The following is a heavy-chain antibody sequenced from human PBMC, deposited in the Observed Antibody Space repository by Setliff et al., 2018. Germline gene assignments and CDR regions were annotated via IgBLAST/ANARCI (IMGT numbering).Heavy chain of an antibody. CDR3: AKDSSGWSGFSRLVGVYYYYMDV. Sequence: GASVKVSCKASGYTFTRYAMNWVRQAPGQGLEWMGWINTNTGNSTYAQGFTGRFVFSLDTSVSTAYLQISSLKAEDTAVYYCAKDSSGWSGFSRLVGVYYYYMDVWGKGTTVTVS. D-gene: IGHD6-19*01. CDR2: INTNTGNS. CDR1: GYTFTRYA. J-gene: IGHJ6*03. V-gene: IGHV7-4-1*02.